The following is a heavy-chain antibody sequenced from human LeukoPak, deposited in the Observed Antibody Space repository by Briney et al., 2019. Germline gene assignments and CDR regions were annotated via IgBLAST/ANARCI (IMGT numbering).Heavy chain of an antibody. CDR1: GGSISSSSYY. J-gene: IGHJ4*02. Sequence: SETLSLTCTVSGGSISSSSYYWGWIRQPPGKGLEWIGSIYYSGSTYYNPSLRSRVTISVDTSKNQFSLKLSSVTAADTAVYYCARHYGHDLPFYYYGSGFDYWGQGTLVTVSS. CDR3: ARHYGHDLPFYYYGSGFDY. V-gene: IGHV4-39*01. CDR2: IYYSGST. D-gene: IGHD3-10*01.